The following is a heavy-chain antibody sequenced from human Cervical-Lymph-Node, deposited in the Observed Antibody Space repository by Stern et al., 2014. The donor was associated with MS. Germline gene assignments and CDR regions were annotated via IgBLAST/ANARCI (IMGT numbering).Heavy chain of an antibody. CDR3: TREATAHSGTFDF. Sequence: QVQLVQSGAEMKKPGSSVKVSCKASGGSFSSYAVNWVRQAPGQGPEWMGGIIPMDGAANYAQKFQGRVTLIADESTSTAYMELISLTSEDTAVYYCTREATAHSGTFDFWGQGTLVTV. D-gene: IGHD1-14*01. CDR2: IIPMDGAA. CDR1: GGSFSSYA. J-gene: IGHJ4*02. V-gene: IGHV1-69*01.